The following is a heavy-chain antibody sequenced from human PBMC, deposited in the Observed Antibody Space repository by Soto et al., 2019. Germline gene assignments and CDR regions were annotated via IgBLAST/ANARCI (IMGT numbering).Heavy chain of an antibody. CDR3: ARDSYSGYEKYYCYMDV. Sequence: ASVKVSCKASGYTFTSYAMHWVRQAPGQRLEWMGWINAGNGNTKYSQKFQGRVTITRDTSASTAYMELSSLRSEDTAVYYCARDSYSGYEKYYCYMDVWGKGTTVTV. J-gene: IGHJ6*03. V-gene: IGHV1-3*01. CDR2: INAGNGNT. CDR1: GYTFTSYA. D-gene: IGHD5-12*01.